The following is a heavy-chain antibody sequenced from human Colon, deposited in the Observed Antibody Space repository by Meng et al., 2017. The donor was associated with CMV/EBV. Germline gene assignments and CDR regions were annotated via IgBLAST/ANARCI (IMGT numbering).Heavy chain of an antibody. J-gene: IGHJ4*02. CDR1: FSFIDHY. CDR2: VITRSVDYST. Sequence: FSFIDHYTNSLRQAPGKGLEWCRRVITRSVDYSTYYEASVTGRFTASRDYSTKSLLLHMTNVRYEETAIYCCGASLRFECSGGDFSHWGQGTLVTVSS. CDR3: GASLRFECSGGDFSH. V-gene: IGHV3-72*01. D-gene: IGHD3-16*01.